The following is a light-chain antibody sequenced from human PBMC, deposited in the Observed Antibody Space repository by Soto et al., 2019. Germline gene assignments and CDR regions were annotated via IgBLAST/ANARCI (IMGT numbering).Light chain of an antibody. CDR3: QQYDRWPVT. CDR1: QSVAGS. Sequence: EFVLTQSPATLSLSPGERAILSCRASQSVAGSLAWYQQKPGQAPRLLIYDISTGASGIPPRFSGSGSGTEFTLTIDRLQSADFAVYYCQQYDRWPVTFGGGTKVDIK. J-gene: IGKJ4*01. CDR2: DIS. V-gene: IGKV3-15*01.